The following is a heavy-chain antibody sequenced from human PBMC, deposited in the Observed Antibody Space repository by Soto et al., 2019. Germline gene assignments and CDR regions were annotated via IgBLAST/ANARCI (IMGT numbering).Heavy chain of an antibody. V-gene: IGHV4-59*01. CDR2: ISHTGTT. D-gene: IGHD5-12*01. Sequence: KTAETLSSTYTVSGDSISGYYCSLIRQSPGKGLEWVAYISHTGTTDYNPSLKSRLTISLDTSKNQFSLKLTSVTAADTAVYYCARGPPWMDAFDIWGRGTKVT. CDR3: ARGPPWMDAFDI. J-gene: IGHJ3*02. CDR1: GDSISGYY.